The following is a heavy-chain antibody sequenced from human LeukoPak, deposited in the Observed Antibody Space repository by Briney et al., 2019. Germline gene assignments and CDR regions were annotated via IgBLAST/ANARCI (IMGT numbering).Heavy chain of an antibody. CDR1: GFTFSSYS. CDR2: ISSSSSYI. D-gene: IGHD3-16*02. Sequence: KPGGSLRLSCAASGFTFSSYSMNWVRQAPGKGLERVSSISSSSSYIYYADSVKGRFTICRDNAKNSLYLQMNSLRAEDTAVYYCARDLNDYVWGSYRYPPVRYFDYWGQGTPVTVSS. J-gene: IGHJ4*02. V-gene: IGHV3-21*01. CDR3: ARDLNDYVWGSYRYPPVRYFDY.